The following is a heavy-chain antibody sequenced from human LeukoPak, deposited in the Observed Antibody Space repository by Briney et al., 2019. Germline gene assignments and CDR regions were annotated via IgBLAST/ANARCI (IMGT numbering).Heavy chain of an antibody. CDR1: GGSISSYY. Sequence: SETLSLTCTVSGGSISSYYWSWIRQPPGKGLEWIGYIYYSGSTNYNPSLKSRATISVDTSKNHFSLKLSSVTAADTAVYYCARGASCSGGSCYSYYYYYMDVWGKGTTVTVSS. V-gene: IGHV4-59*01. CDR3: ARGASCSGGSCYSYYYYYMDV. D-gene: IGHD2-15*01. CDR2: IYYSGST. J-gene: IGHJ6*03.